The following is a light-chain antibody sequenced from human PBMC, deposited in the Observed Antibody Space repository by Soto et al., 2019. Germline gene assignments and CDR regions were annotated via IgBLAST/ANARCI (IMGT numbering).Light chain of an antibody. CDR3: SSYTSGSRV. CDR1: SSDVGAYNY. Sequence: QSVLTQPASVSGSPGQSITISCTGTSSDVGAYNYVSWYQQHPGKAPKLMIYEVSNRPSGVSDRFSGSKSGNTASLTISGLQGEDEADYYCSSYTSGSRVFGGGTQLTVL. V-gene: IGLV2-14*03. CDR2: EVS. J-gene: IGLJ2*01.